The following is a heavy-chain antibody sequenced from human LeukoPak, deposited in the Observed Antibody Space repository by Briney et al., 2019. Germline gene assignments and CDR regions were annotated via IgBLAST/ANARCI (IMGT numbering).Heavy chain of an antibody. CDR1: GGSISSSFYS. Sequence: SETLSLTCTVSGGSISSSFYSWGWIRQPPGKGLEWVGIIYYSGSTYYNPSLKSRVTISVDRSKNQFSLKLSSVTAADTAVYYCASDYCSTTSCYGRYFDYWGQGTLVTVSS. J-gene: IGHJ4*02. V-gene: IGHV4-39*07. CDR2: IYYSGST. CDR3: ASDYCSTTSCYGRYFDY. D-gene: IGHD2-2*01.